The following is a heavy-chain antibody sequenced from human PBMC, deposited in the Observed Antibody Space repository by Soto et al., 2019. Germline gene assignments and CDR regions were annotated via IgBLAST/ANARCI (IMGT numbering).Heavy chain of an antibody. Sequence: GASVKVSCKASGYTFSNYALNWVRQAPGQRLEWMGGINAGNGNTEYSQKFQGRLTIVRDTSASTVYMELSSLTSEDTAVYYCAREAVGYNWFDPWGQGTLVTVSS. CDR3: AREAVGYNWFDP. V-gene: IGHV1-3*01. J-gene: IGHJ5*02. CDR2: INAGNGNT. CDR1: GYTFSNYA. D-gene: IGHD6-13*01.